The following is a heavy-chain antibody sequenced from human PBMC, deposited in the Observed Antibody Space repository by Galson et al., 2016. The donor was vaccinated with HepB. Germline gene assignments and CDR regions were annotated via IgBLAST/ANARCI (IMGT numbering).Heavy chain of an antibody. J-gene: IGHJ4*02. CDR2: INPNGGGT. CDR1: GYTFTGHY. CDR3: ARVGSSGWSYSYLDS. D-gene: IGHD6-13*01. V-gene: IGHV1-2*02. Sequence: VKVSCKASGYTFTGHYIHWVRQAPGQGLEWMGWINPNGGGTNSAQKLHGRLTMTRDTSANTANMELASLRSDDTAVYYCARVGSSGWSYSYLDSWGQGTLVTVSS.